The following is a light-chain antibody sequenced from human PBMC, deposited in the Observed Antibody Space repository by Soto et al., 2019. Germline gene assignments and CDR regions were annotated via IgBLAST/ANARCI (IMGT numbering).Light chain of an antibody. V-gene: IGKV3-20*01. CDR2: GSS. J-gene: IGKJ2*01. Sequence: EVVLTQSPGTLSLSPGERATLSCRASQTVTNNYLAWFQQKPGQAPTLLIFGSSDRATGIPDRFSGSGSGTDFTLTISRLEPEDFALYYCQQYGSSFPYTCGQGTMLEIK. CDR1: QTVTNNY. CDR3: QQYGSSFPYT.